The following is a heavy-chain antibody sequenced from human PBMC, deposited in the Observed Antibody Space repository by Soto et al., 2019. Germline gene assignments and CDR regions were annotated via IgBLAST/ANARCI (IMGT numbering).Heavy chain of an antibody. V-gene: IGHV4-61*01. CDR2: IYYSGVT. CDR3: ARVYDTSGYHFDI. D-gene: IGHD3-22*01. CDR1: GGSVSSTNYY. Sequence: SETLSLTCTVSGGSVSSTNYYWSWIRQPPGKGLEWIGYIYYSGVTNYNPSLKTRVTISVDTSKRQFSLKLTSVTSADTAVYYCARVYDTSGYHFDIWGQGTMVTVSS. J-gene: IGHJ3*02.